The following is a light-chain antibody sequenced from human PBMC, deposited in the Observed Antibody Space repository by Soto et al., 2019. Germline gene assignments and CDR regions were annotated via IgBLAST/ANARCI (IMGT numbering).Light chain of an antibody. J-gene: IGKJ4*01. CDR2: GES. Sequence: EIVMTQSPGTLSLSPGERATLSCRASQSISSNFLAWYQHKPGQAPRLLIYGESSRATGIPDRFSGSASGTDFTLTISRLEPEDFAVYYCQQDGVSPTFGGGTKVDIK. CDR3: QQDGVSPT. V-gene: IGKV3-20*01. CDR1: QSISSNF.